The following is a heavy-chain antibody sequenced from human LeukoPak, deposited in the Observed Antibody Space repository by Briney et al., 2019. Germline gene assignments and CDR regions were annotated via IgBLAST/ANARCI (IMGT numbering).Heavy chain of an antibody. V-gene: IGHV4-59*01. CDR1: GGSISSYY. J-gene: IGHJ4*02. D-gene: IGHD3-16*02. Sequence: PSETLSLTCTVSGGSISSYYWSWIRRPPGKGLEWIGYIYYSGSTNYNPSLKSRVTISVDTSKNQFSLKLSSVTAADTAVYYCTRAPGDDYVWGSYPTLWGQGTLVTVSS. CDR3: TRAPGDDYVWGSYPTL. CDR2: IYYSGST.